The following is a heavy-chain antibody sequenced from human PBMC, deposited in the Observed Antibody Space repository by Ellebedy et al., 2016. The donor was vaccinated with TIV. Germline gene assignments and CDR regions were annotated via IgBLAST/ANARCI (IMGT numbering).Heavy chain of an antibody. J-gene: IGHJ4*02. CDR1: GFTFSSYA. CDR2: ISGSGGST. V-gene: IGHV3-23*01. Sequence: GGSLRLXCAASGFTFSSYAMSWVRQAPGKGLEWVSAISGSGGSTYYADSVKGRFTISRDNSKNTLYLQMNSLRAEDTAVYYCAKSYCSGGSCYSNPFDYWGQGTLVTVSS. CDR3: AKSYCSGGSCYSNPFDY. D-gene: IGHD2-15*01.